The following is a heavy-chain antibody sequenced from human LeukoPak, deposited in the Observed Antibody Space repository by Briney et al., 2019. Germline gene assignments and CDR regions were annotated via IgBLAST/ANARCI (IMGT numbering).Heavy chain of an antibody. D-gene: IGHD4-17*01. V-gene: IGHV3-21*01. Sequence: PGGSLRLSCAASGFTFSSYSMNWVRQAPGKGLEWVSSISSSSSYIYYADSVKGRFTISRDNAKNSLYLQMNSLRAEDTAVYYCARDARGYGDSYYFDYWGQGTLVTVSS. J-gene: IGHJ4*02. CDR3: ARDARGYGDSYYFDY. CDR2: ISSSSSYI. CDR1: GFTFSSYS.